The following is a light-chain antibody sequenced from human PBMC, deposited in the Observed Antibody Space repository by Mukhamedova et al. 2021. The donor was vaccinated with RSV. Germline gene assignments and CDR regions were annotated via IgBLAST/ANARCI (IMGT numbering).Light chain of an antibody. Sequence: WYQRRVHGKVPKLLIYAASSLQSGVPSRFSGSGSGTDFTLTISSLQPEDFATYYCQQSYSPFTFGGGTKVEIE. J-gene: IGKJ4*01. V-gene: IGKV1-39*01. CDR2: AAS. CDR3: QQSYSPFT.